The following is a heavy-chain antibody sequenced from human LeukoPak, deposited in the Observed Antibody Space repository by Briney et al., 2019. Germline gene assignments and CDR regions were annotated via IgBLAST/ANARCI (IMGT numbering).Heavy chain of an antibody. J-gene: IGHJ6*02. CDR1: GYTFSNYA. CDR3: ARDYKGDYYYGMDV. D-gene: IGHD5-24*01. CDR2: INAGNGDT. V-gene: IGHV1-3*01. Sequence: GASVKVSCKASGYTFSNYAIHWVRQAPGQRLEWMGWINAGNGDTKYSQKFQGRVTITRDTSAGTVYMELSSLSSEDTAVYYCARDYKGDYYYGMDVWGQGTTVTVS.